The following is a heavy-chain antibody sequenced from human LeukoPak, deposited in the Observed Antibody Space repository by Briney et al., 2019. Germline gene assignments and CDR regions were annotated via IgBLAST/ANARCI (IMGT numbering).Heavy chain of an antibody. CDR3: ARVSRGEQGISCYMGV. Sequence: PSETLSLTCAVYGGSFSGYYWSWIRQPPGKGLEWIGEINHSGSTNYNPSLKSRVTISVDTSKNQFSLKLSSVTAADTAVYYCARVSRGEQGISCYMGVWGKETTVTVSS. CDR1: GGSFSGYY. J-gene: IGHJ6*03. D-gene: IGHD3-3*02. CDR2: INHSGST. V-gene: IGHV4-34*01.